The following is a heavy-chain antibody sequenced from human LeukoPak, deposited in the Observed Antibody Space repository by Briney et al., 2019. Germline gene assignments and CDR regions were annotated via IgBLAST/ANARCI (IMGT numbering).Heavy chain of an antibody. CDR3: ARSLYPSVADTYYYYYYMDV. D-gene: IGHD6-19*01. CDR2: INPNSGGT. J-gene: IGHJ6*03. CDR1: GYTFTGYY. Sequence: ASVKVSCKASGYTFTGYYMHWVRQAPGQGLEWMGRINPNSGGTIYAQKFQGRVTMTRDTSISTAYMELSRLRSDDTAVYYCARSLYPSVADTYYYYYYMDVWGKGTTVTVSS. V-gene: IGHV1-2*06.